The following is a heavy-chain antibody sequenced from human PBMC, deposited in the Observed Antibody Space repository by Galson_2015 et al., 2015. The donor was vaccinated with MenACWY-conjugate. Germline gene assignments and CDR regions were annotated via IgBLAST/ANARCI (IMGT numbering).Heavy chain of an antibody. CDR3: SRDDILTGHPLDY. J-gene: IGHJ4*02. CDR1: GYTFFKHW. Sequence: QSGAEVKQPGESLRISCEGSGYTFFKHWVTWVRQTPGKALEWMGRLDPRDSDIQFSPSFPGRVTISAEKASSTAYLQWSSLEASDTAIYYCSRDDILTGHPLDYWGQGTLVTVSS. CDR2: LDPRDSDI. V-gene: IGHV5-10-1*01. D-gene: IGHD3-9*01.